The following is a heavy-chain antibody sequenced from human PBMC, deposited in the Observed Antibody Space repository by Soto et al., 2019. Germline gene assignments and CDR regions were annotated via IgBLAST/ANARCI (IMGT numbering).Heavy chain of an antibody. V-gene: IGHV4-4*07. D-gene: IGHD3-22*01. CDR2: IYTSGST. CDR1: GGSISSYY. Sequence: SETLSLTCTVSGGSISSYYWSWIRQPAGKGLEWIGRIYTSGSTNYSPSLKSRVTISVDTSKNQFSLNLSSVTAADTAMYYCARGQDSSGYYYAGGVDYWGQGTLVTVSS. CDR3: ARGQDSSGYYYAGGVDY. J-gene: IGHJ4*02.